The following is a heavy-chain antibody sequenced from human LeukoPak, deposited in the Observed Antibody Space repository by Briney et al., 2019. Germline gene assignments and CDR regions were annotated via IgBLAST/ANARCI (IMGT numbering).Heavy chain of an antibody. CDR1: GFTFSSYS. V-gene: IGHV3-21*01. CDR3: ARDSRYCSSTSCYDWFDP. CDR2: ISSSSSYI. Sequence: GSLRLSCAASGFTFSSYSMNWVRQAPGKGLEWVSSISSSSSYIYYADSVKGRFTISRDNAKNSLYLQMNSLRAEDTAVYCCARDSRYCSSTSCYDWFDPWGQGTLVTVSS. D-gene: IGHD2-2*01. J-gene: IGHJ5*02.